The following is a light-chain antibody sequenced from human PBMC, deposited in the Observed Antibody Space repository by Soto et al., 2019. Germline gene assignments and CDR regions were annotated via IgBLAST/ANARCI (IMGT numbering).Light chain of an antibody. CDR3: QAYDYSLTASV. CDR1: SSDVGSYNR. V-gene: IGLV2-18*01. J-gene: IGLJ3*02. CDR2: EVS. Sequence: QSALTQPPSVSGSPGQSVTISCTGTSSDVGSYNRVSWYQQPPGTAPKLMIYEVSNRPSGVPERFSGSKSGTSASLAITGLQAEDEADYYCQAYDYSLTASVFGGGTKLTVL.